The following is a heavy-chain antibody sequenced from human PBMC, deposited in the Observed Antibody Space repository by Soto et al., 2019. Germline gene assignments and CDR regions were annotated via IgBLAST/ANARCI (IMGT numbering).Heavy chain of an antibody. CDR2: FDPEDGET. J-gene: IGHJ5*02. Sequence: GASVKVSCKVSGYTLTELSMHWLRQSAGKGLEWMGGFDPEDGETIYAQKFQGRVTMTEDTSTDTAYMELSSLRSEDTAVYYCATEGYCGGDCSVWFDPWGQGTLVTVSS. CDR1: GYTLTELS. CDR3: ATEGYCGGDCSVWFDP. D-gene: IGHD2-21*02. V-gene: IGHV1-24*01.